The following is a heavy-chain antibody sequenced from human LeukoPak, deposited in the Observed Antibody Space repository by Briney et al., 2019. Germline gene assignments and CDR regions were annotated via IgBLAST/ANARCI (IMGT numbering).Heavy chain of an antibody. J-gene: IGHJ3*02. CDR2: INPNXXGT. V-gene: IGHV1-2*02. CDR1: GYTFTGYY. Sequence: ASVKVSCKASGYTFTGYYMHWVRQAPGQGLEWMGXINPNXXGTNYAQKFQGRVTMTRDTSISTAYMELSRLRSDDTAVYYCARDREGYYDILTGYYGVGAFDIWGQGTMVTVSS. CDR3: ARDREGYYDILTGYYGVGAFDI. D-gene: IGHD3-9*01.